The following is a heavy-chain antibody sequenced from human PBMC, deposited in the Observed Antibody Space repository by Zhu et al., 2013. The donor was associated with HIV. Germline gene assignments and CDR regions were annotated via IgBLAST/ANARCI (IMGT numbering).Heavy chain of an antibody. CDR3: ARGRVLLWFRENYGNWFDP. J-gene: IGHJ5*02. V-gene: IGHV4-34*01. Sequence: VQLQQWGAGLLKPSETLSLTCAVYGGSFSGYYWSWIRQPPGKGLEWIGEINHSGSTNYNPSLKSRVTISVDTSKNQFSLKLSSVTAADTAVYYCARGRVLLWFRENYGNWFDPWGQGTLVTVSS. CDR1: GGSFSGYY. D-gene: IGHD3-10*01. CDR2: INHSGST.